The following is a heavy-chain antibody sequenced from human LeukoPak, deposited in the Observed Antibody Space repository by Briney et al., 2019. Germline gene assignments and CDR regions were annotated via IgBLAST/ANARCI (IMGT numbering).Heavy chain of an antibody. Sequence: PGGSLRLSCAASGFTFSTYSMNWVRQAPGKGLEWVSYISRSSSTIYYADSVKGRFTISRDNSKNTLYLQMNSLRAEDTAVYYCAKGSIAAAGTVKDYWGQGTLVTVSS. CDR3: AKGSIAAAGTVKDY. CDR1: GFTFSTYS. D-gene: IGHD6-13*01. V-gene: IGHV3-48*01. CDR2: ISRSSSTI. J-gene: IGHJ4*02.